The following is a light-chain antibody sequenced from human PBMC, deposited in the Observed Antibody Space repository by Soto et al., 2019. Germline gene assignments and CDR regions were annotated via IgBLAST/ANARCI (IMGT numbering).Light chain of an antibody. J-gene: IGLJ3*02. CDR2: DND. V-gene: IGLV1-51*01. CDR1: GSNY. CDR3: GSWDASLTVV. Sequence: QSVLTQPPSVSAAPGQRVTISCSGSGSNYVSWYQQLPGTAPKLLLYDNDNRPSEIPDRFSGSKSDTSATLVITGLQTEDEADYYCGSWDASLTVVFGGGTKLTVL.